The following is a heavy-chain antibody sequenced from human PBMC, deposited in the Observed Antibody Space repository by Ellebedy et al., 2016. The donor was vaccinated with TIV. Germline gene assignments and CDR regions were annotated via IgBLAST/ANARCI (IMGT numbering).Heavy chain of an antibody. CDR1: GFVFSSYD. D-gene: IGHD3-22*01. CDR2: ISSSGRFT. Sequence: GESLKISCAASGFVFSSYDMTWVRQAPGKGLEWVSYISSSGRFTYYADSVKGRFTISRDNAQNSLSLLMNSLRVEDTAVYYCTRDPVRQVIVGAWGQGTLVSVSS. CDR3: TRDPVRQVIVGA. V-gene: IGHV3-48*03. J-gene: IGHJ5*02.